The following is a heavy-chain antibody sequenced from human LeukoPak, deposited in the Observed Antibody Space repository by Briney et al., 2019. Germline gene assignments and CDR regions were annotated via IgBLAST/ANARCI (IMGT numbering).Heavy chain of an antibody. CDR1: GFTFSSYS. D-gene: IGHD2-21*02. CDR3: ARSLVTAISIGY. J-gene: IGHJ4*02. CDR2: ISSSSSYI. Sequence: PGGSLRLSCEASGFTFSSYSMNWVRQAPGKGLEWVSSISSSSSYIYYADSVKGRFTISRDNAKNSLYLQMNSLRAEDTAVYYCARSLVTAISIGYWGQGTLVTVSS. V-gene: IGHV3-21*01.